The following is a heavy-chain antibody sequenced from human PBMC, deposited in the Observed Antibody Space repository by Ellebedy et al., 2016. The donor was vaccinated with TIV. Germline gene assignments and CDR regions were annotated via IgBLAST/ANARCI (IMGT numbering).Heavy chain of an antibody. CDR2: ITSISNRI. CDR3: TRDPHSLDY. J-gene: IGHJ4*02. Sequence: PGGSLRLSCAASGFSFSTYSMNWVRQAPGKGLEWVAYITSISNRIHYADSVKGRFTISRDNAKNSLYPQMNSLRDEDTAVYYCTRDPHSLDYWGRGTLVTVSS. CDR1: GFSFSTYS. V-gene: IGHV3-48*02.